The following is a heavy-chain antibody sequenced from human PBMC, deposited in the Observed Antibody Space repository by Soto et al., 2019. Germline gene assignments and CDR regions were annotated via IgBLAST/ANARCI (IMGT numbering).Heavy chain of an antibody. V-gene: IGHV3-30*04. J-gene: IGHJ4*02. CDR3: ARELERVFDY. CDR2: IAYDGRNK. D-gene: IGHD1-1*01. CDR1: GFTFSSYA. Sequence: GGSLRLSCAASGFTFSSYAMHWVRQAPGKGLEWVAVIAYDGRNKYYADSVKDRFTISRDNSKNTLYLQMNSLRIEGTAVYYCARELERVFDYWGQGTLVTVSS.